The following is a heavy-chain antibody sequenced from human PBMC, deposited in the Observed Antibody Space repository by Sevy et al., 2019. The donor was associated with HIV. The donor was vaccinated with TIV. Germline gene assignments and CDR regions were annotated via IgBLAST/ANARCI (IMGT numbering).Heavy chain of an antibody. CDR3: AKESVSWYLDF. CDR1: GFTFSRNG. V-gene: IGHV3-30*18. CDR2: ISYDGDSK. D-gene: IGHD6-13*01. J-gene: IGHJ4*02. Sequence: GGSLRLSCAASGFTFSRNGMHWVRQVPGKGLEWVALISYDGDSKNYADSVKGRSTISRDNSKNTVYLHMNSLRSEDTAVYYCAKESVSWYLDFWGQGPLVPASS.